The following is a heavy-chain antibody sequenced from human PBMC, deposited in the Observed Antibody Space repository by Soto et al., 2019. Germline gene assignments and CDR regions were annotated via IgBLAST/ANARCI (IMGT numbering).Heavy chain of an antibody. J-gene: IGHJ4*02. CDR1: GGSISSYY. CDR2: IYYSGST. V-gene: IGHV4-59*08. Sequence: SETLSLTCTVSGGSISSYYWSWIRQPPGKGLEWIGYIYYSGSTNYNPSLKSRVTISVDTSKNQFSLKLSFVTAADPAVYYCARSPPPLWFGELSDFDYWGQGTLVTVSS. D-gene: IGHD3-10*01. CDR3: ARSPPPLWFGELSDFDY.